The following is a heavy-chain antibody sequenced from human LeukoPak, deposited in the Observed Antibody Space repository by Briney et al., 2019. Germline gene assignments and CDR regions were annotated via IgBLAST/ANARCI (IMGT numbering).Heavy chain of an antibody. CDR1: GGSISSNY. J-gene: IGHJ4*02. CDR2: IYYSGST. CDR3: ARHRDGDTCPLDY. Sequence: SETLSLTCTVSGGSISSNYWSWIRQPPGKALEWIAHIYYSGSTNYNPSLKSRVTISLDMSKNQFSLKLTSVTAADTAVYYCARHRDGDTCPLDYWGQGTLVTVSS. V-gene: IGHV4-59*08. D-gene: IGHD5-24*01.